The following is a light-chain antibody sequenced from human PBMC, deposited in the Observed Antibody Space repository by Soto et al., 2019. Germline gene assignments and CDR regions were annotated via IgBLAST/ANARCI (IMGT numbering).Light chain of an antibody. CDR3: AAWDDSLNGWV. J-gene: IGLJ3*02. Sequence: QSVLTHPPSASGTPGQRVTISCSGSSSNIGSNTVNWYQQLPGTAPKLLIYSNNQRPSGVPDRFSGSKSGTSASLAISGLQSEDEADYYCAAWDDSLNGWVFGGGTQLTVL. CDR2: SNN. CDR1: SSNIGSNT. V-gene: IGLV1-44*01.